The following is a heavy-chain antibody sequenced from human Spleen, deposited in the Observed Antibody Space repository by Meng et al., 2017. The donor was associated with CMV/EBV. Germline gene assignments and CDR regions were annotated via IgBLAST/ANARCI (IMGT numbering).Heavy chain of an antibody. CDR1: GGSFSGYY. CDR3: ARLPDYYDSRDF. CDR2: INHSGST. J-gene: IGHJ4*02. V-gene: IGHV4-34*01. Sequence: QGQLPPWGAGLLKPSETLSLTCAVYGGSFSGYYWSWIRQPPGKGLEWIGEINHSGSTNYNPSLKSRVTISVDTSKNQFSLKLSSVTAADTAVYYCARLPDYYDSRDFWGQGTLVTVSS. D-gene: IGHD3-22*01.